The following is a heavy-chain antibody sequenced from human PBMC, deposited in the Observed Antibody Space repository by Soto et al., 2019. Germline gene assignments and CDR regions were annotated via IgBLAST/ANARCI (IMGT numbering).Heavy chain of an antibody. D-gene: IGHD6-19*01. CDR2: MSYDGSRE. J-gene: IGHJ4*02. CDR3: AKGHSTGWDYFDS. CDR1: GFTFNTYV. V-gene: IGHV3-30*18. Sequence: QVPLVESGGGVVQPGRSLRLSCAASGFTFNTYVMHWVRQAPGQGLEWVALMSYDGSREDYGGSVKGRFTISRDNSKNTLYLQMDSLIREDTAVYYCAKGHSTGWDYFDSWGQGTLVTVSS.